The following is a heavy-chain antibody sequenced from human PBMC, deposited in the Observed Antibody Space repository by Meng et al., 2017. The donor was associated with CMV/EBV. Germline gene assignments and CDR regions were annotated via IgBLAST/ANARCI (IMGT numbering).Heavy chain of an antibody. CDR3: ARDSRSVVMTHFYDAFDI. Sequence: ASVKVSCKAPGYTSTSYGISWVRQAPGQGLEWMGWISAYNGNTNYAQKLQGRVTMTTDTSTSTAYMELRSLRSDDTAVYYCARDSRSVVMTHFYDAFDIWGQGTMVTVSS. D-gene: IGHD3-22*01. V-gene: IGHV1-18*01. J-gene: IGHJ3*02. CDR2: ISAYNGNT. CDR1: GYTSTSYG.